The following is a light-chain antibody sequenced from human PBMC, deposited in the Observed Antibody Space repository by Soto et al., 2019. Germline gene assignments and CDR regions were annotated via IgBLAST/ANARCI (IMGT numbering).Light chain of an antibody. CDR1: QTVRNNY. Sequence: EIVLTQSPATPSLSPGERATLSCRASQTVRNNYLAWYQQKPGQAPRLLIYDASSRATGIPDRFSGGGSGTDFTLTISRLEPEDFAVYYCQQFSSYPLTFGGGTKVDIK. J-gene: IGKJ4*01. V-gene: IGKV3-20*01. CDR2: DAS. CDR3: QQFSSYPLT.